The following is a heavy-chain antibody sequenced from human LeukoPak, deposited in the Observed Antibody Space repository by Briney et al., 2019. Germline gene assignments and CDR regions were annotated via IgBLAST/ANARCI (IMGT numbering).Heavy chain of an antibody. Sequence: ASVKVSCKASGGTFSSYAISWGRQTPGQGLEWVGSSITILGIANYAQKFQGRVTITAEESTSTAYMELSSLRSEDTAVYYCASRYSSSSSDAFDIWGQGTMVTVSS. CDR3: ASRYSSSSSDAFDI. D-gene: IGHD6-13*01. CDR2: SITILGIA. J-gene: IGHJ3*02. CDR1: GGTFSSYA. V-gene: IGHV1-69*04.